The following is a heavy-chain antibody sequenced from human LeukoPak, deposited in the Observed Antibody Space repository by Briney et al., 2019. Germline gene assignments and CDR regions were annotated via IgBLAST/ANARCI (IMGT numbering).Heavy chain of an antibody. D-gene: IGHD6-13*01. Sequence: SETLSLTCTVSDVSLSTGYYYWNWIRQPPGKGLEWIGYISYSGSTYYNPSLKSRVAISVDTSKNQFSLKLTFLTAAGTAVYYCASESYSRYYYFDYWGQGTLVTVSS. V-gene: IGHV4-30-4*01. J-gene: IGHJ4*02. CDR2: ISYSGST. CDR3: ASESYSRYYYFDY. CDR1: DVSLSTGYYY.